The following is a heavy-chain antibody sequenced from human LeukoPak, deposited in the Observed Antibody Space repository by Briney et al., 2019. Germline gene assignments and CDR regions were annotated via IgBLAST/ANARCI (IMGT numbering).Heavy chain of an antibody. CDR2: IYTCGST. D-gene: IGHD2-8*01. CDR1: GGSISSYY. V-gene: IGHV4-4*07. Sequence: PSETLSLTCSVSGGSISSYYWSWIRQPAGKGLEWIGRIYTCGSTNYNPSLKSGVTMSVDTSKTQSSLKLSSVAAADTAVYYCARDTWGTNFPSCTNGVCRLSYYYYMDVSGKGTTVTVSS. CDR3: ARDTWGTNFPSCTNGVCRLSYYYYMDV. J-gene: IGHJ6*03.